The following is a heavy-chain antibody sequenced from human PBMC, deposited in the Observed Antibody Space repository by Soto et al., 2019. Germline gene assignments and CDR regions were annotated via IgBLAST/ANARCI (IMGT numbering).Heavy chain of an antibody. V-gene: IGHV5-10-1*01. CDR2: IDPSDSYT. D-gene: IGHD2-2*01. CDR3: ARRRVVPAAKYYYYYGMDV. CDR1: GYSFTSYW. Sequence: GESLKISCKGSGYSFTSYWISWVRQMPGKGLEWMGRIDPSDSYTNYSPSFQGHVTISADKSIITAYLQWSSLKASDTAMYYCARRRVVPAAKYYYYYGMDVWGQGTTVTVS. J-gene: IGHJ6*02.